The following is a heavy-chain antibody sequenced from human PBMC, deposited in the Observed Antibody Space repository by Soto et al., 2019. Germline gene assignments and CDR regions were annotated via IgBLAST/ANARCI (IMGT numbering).Heavy chain of an antibody. CDR2: INPNSGGI. CDR3: ARDSGYDNNWFDP. J-gene: IGHJ5*02. CDR1: GYTFTGYY. V-gene: IGHV1-2*02. D-gene: IGHD5-12*01. Sequence: ASVKVSCKASGYTFTGYYMHWVRQAPGQGLEWMGWINPNSGGINYAQKFQGRVTMTRDTSISTAYMELSRLRSDDTAVYYCARDSGYDNNWFDPWGQGTLVTVSS.